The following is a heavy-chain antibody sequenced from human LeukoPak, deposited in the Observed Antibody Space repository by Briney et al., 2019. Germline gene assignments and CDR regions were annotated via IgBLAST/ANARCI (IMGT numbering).Heavy chain of an antibody. D-gene: IGHD6-19*01. J-gene: IGHJ4*02. CDR2: INPNSGGT. CDR3: ARDNAVVAGTNPIY. CDR1: GYTFTGYY. Sequence: ASVKVSCKASGYTFTGYYMHWVRQAPGQGLEWMGWINPNSGGTNYAQKFQGRVTMTRDTSISTAYMELSRLRSDDTAVYYCARDNAVVAGTNPIYWGQGTLVTVSS. V-gene: IGHV1-2*02.